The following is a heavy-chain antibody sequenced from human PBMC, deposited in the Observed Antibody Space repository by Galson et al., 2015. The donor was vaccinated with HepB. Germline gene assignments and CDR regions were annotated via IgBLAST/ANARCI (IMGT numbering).Heavy chain of an antibody. V-gene: IGHV3-33*01. D-gene: IGHD3-22*01. CDR1: GFTFSSYG. CDR2: MWYEGSNK. CDR3: TRESEYYERSDYSQRRSAALDI. J-gene: IGHJ3*02. Sequence: SLRLSCAASGFTFSSYGMHWVRQAPGKGLEWVAVMWYEGSNKYYADSVKGRFTISRDNSKNTLYLQMNSLRGEDTAVYYCTRESEYYERSDYSQRRSAALDIWGQGTMVAVSS.